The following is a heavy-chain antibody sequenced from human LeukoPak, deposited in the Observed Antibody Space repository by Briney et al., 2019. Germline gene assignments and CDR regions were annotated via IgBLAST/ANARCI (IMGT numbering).Heavy chain of an antibody. D-gene: IGHD2-2*01. V-gene: IGHV4-59*12. CDR2: IYYSGST. CDR3: ARDVVHAFNWFDP. Sequence: PSETLSLTCTVSGGSISSYYWSWIRQPPGKGLEWIGDIYYSGSTNYNPSLKSRVTILVDTSKNQFSLKLSSVTAADTAVYYCARDVVHAFNWFDPGAREPWSPSPQ. CDR1: GGSISSYY. J-gene: IGHJ5*02.